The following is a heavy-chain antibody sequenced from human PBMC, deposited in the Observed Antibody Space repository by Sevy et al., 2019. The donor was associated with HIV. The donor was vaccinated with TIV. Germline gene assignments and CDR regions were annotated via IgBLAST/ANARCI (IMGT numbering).Heavy chain of an antibody. CDR3: AKDRITMIGDAFDV. Sequence: GGSLRLSCAASGFTFSSYAMSWVRQAPGNGLEWVSGLSGYGGSTYYADSVKGRFTISRDNSKNTLYLQMNSLRAEDTAVYYCAKDRITMIGDAFDVLGQGTVVTVSS. CDR1: GFTFSSYA. D-gene: IGHD3-22*01. V-gene: IGHV3-23*01. J-gene: IGHJ3*01. CDR2: LSGYGGST.